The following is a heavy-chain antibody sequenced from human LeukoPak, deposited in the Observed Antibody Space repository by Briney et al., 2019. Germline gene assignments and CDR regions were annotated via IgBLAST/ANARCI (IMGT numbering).Heavy chain of an antibody. Sequence: ASVKVSCKASGYTSTSYGISWVRQAPGQGLEWMGWISAYNGNTNYAQKLQGRVTMTTDTSTSTAYMELRSLRSDDTAVYYCARDHCSGGSCYDPYYYYGMDVWGQGTTVTVSS. CDR1: GYTSTSYG. V-gene: IGHV1-18*01. D-gene: IGHD2-15*01. CDR3: ARDHCSGGSCYDPYYYYGMDV. J-gene: IGHJ6*02. CDR2: ISAYNGNT.